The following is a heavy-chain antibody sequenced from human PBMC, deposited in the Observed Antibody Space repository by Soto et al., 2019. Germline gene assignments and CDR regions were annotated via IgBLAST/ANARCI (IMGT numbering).Heavy chain of an antibody. V-gene: IGHV1-18*04. J-gene: IGHJ4*02. CDR2: ISAYNGNT. Sequence: QVQLVQSGAEVKKPGASVKVSCKASGYTFTSYGISWVRQAPGQGLEWMGWISAYNGNTNYAQKLQGRVTMTTDTSTSTAYMELMSLISDDTAVYYCARYQYYYDRSGYYYPLWGQGTLVTVSS. CDR1: GYTFTSYG. CDR3: ARYQYYYDRSGYYYPL. D-gene: IGHD3-22*01.